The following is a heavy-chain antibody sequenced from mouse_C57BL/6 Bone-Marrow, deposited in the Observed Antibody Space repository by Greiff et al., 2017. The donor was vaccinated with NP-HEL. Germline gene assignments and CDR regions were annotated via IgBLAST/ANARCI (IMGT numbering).Heavy chain of an antibody. CDR1: GYSFTSYY. D-gene: IGHD2-3*01. CDR2: IYPGGGNT. J-gene: IGHJ2*01. Sequence: VVESGPELVKPGASVKISCKASGYSFTSYYIHWVKQRPGQGLEWIGWIYPGGGNTKYKEKVKGKATLTADTSSSTAYMLLSSLTSEDSAFYYFARWDYWGPGTTLPVSS. CDR3: ARWDY. V-gene: IGHV1-66*01.